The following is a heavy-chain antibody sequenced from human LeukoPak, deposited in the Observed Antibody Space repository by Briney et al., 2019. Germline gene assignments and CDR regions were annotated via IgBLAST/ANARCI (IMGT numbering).Heavy chain of an antibody. CDR1: GYTFTSYG. CDR2: ISAYNDNT. D-gene: IGHD5-24*01. V-gene: IGHV1-18*01. J-gene: IGHJ5*02. Sequence: ASVKVSCKASGYTFTSYGISWVRQAPGQGLEWMGWISAYNDNTNYAQKLQGRVTMTTDTSTSTAYMELRSLRSDDTAVYYCARYRKEMATTDWFDPWGQGTLVTVSS. CDR3: ARYRKEMATTDWFDP.